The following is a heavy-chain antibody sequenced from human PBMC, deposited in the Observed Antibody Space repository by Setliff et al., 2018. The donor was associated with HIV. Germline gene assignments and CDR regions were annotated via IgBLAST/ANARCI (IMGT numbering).Heavy chain of an antibody. CDR2: IYPNSGGT. Sequence: SVKVSCKASGYTFTGYYIHWVRQAPGQGLEWMGRIYPNSGGTNFAQKFQGRVTMTRDTSISTAYMELSRLTSDDTAMYYCARETTVVMGDDVDNYHYSYMDVWGKGTTVTVSS. J-gene: IGHJ6*03. D-gene: IGHD4-17*01. V-gene: IGHV1-2*06. CDR1: GYTFTGYY. CDR3: ARETTVVMGDDVDNYHYSYMDV.